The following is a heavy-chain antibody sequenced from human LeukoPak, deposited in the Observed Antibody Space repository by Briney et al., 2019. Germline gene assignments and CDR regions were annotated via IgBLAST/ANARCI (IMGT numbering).Heavy chain of an antibody. CDR3: ARGGCSGGSCYSVRPYDAFDI. V-gene: IGHV4-31*03. J-gene: IGHJ3*02. CDR1: GGSISSGGYY. CDR2: ISYSGST. D-gene: IGHD2-15*01. Sequence: PSEALSLTCTVSGGSISSGGYYWSWIRQHPGKGLEWIGYISYSGSTYCNPSLKSRLTISVDMANNQFSLKLTSVTAADTAVYYCARGGCSGGSCYSVRPYDAFDIWGQGTMVTVSS.